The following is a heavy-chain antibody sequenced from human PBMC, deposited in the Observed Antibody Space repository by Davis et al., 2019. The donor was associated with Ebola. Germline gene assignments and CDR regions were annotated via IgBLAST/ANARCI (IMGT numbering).Heavy chain of an antibody. CDR1: GFTFSSYD. CDR3: VRGGVGYSFDY. D-gene: IGHD5-18*01. CDR2: IDTAGDP. V-gene: IGHV3-13*05. Sequence: GESLKISCAASGFTFSSYDMHWVRQVTGKGLEWVSGIDTAGDPYYPSSVKGRFTISRENAKNSFYVQMNNLRAGDTAVYYCVRGGVGYSFDYWGQGTLVTVSS. J-gene: IGHJ4*02.